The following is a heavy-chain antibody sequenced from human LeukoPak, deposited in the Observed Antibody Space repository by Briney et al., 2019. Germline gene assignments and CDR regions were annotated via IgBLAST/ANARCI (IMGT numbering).Heavy chain of an antibody. CDR2: INHSGST. D-gene: IGHD2-21*02. J-gene: IGHJ4*02. V-gene: IGHV4-34*01. Sequence: KSSETLSLTCAVYGGSFSGYYWSWIRQPPGKGLEWIGEINHSGSTNYNPSLKSRVTISVDTSKNQFSLKLSSVAAADTAVYYCARGTAYCGGDCYCRPFDYWGQGTLVTVSS. CDR3: ARGTAYCGGDCYCRPFDY. CDR1: GGSFSGYY.